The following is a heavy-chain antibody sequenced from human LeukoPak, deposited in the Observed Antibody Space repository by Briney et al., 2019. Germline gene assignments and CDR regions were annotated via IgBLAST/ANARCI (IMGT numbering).Heavy chain of an antibody. CDR2: IYYSGST. V-gene: IGHV4-31*03. Sequence: SETLSLTCTVSGGSISSGGYYWSWIHQHPGKGLEWIGYIYYSGSTYYNPSLKSRVTISVDTSKNQFSLKLSSVTAADTAVYYCARIWFGESYYFDYWGQGTLVTVSS. J-gene: IGHJ4*02. D-gene: IGHD3-10*01. CDR3: ARIWFGESYYFDY. CDR1: GGSISSGGYY.